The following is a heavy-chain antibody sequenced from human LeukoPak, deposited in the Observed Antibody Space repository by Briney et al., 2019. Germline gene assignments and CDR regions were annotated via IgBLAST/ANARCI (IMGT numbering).Heavy chain of an antibody. CDR2: ISGSSSYI. Sequence: GGSLRLSCAASGFTFSSYSMNWVRQAPGKGLEWVSSISGSSSYIYYADSVKGRFTISRDNAKNSLYLQMNSLRAEDTAVYYCARDLHPITMVRRQPWGQGTLVTVSS. V-gene: IGHV3-21*01. CDR1: GFTFSSYS. CDR3: ARDLHPITMVRRQP. D-gene: IGHD3-10*01. J-gene: IGHJ5*02.